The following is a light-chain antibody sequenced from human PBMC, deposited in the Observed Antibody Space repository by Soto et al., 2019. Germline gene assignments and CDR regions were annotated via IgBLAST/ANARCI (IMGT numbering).Light chain of an antibody. CDR1: QNISSY. CDR3: QQCSNWPRT. Sequence: DIVMTQSPLSLPVTPGEAASISCRSSQNISSYLIWYQQKPGQSPRVLIYDVSNRATGIPTRFSGSGSGTDFTLTISSLEPEDFAVYYCQQCSNWPRTFGQGTKVDIK. CDR2: DVS. V-gene: IGKV3-11*01. J-gene: IGKJ1*01.